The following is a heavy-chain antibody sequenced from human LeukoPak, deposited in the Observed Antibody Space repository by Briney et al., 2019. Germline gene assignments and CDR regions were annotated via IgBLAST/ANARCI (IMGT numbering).Heavy chain of an antibody. CDR2: ISGSGGST. CDR3: AKDAGVDIVVAPAHGMDV. Sequence: GGSLRLSCAASGFTFTTYAMSWVRQAPGKGLEWVPGISGSGGSTYYADSVKGRFTISRDYSKNTLYLQMNSLRAEDTAVYYCAKDAGVDIVVAPAHGMDVWGQGTTVTVSS. CDR1: GFTFTTYA. D-gene: IGHD2-2*01. V-gene: IGHV3-23*01. J-gene: IGHJ6*02.